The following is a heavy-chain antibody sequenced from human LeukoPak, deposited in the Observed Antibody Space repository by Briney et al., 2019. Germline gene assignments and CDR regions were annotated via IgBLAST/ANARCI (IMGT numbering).Heavy chain of an antibody. D-gene: IGHD3-10*01. J-gene: IGHJ6*03. CDR3: ATVKFRFQEEGYYMDV. Sequence: ASVTVSCKASGGTFSSYTITWVRQAPGQGLEWMGGIIPFFGTVNYAQKFQGRVTFTTDESTSTVYMELTSLRSEDTALYYCATVKFRFQEEGYYMDVWGKGTTVTVSS. V-gene: IGHV1-69*05. CDR1: GGTFSSYT. CDR2: IIPFFGTV.